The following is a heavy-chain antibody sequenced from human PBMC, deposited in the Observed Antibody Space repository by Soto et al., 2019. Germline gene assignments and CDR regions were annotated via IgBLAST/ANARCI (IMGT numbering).Heavy chain of an antibody. CDR1: GYYFPSYW. J-gene: IGHJ4*02. D-gene: IGHD4-17*01. CDR3: GRQGNGAEGFDY. CDR2: FYPGDSDT. V-gene: IGHV5-51*01. Sequence: LGESLKISCKGSGYYFPSYWIGWVRQMPGKGLEWMGIFYPGDSDTRYSPSFQGQVTISADRSISTAYLQWSSLKPSDTAMYYCGRQGNGAEGFDYWGQGTLVTVSS.